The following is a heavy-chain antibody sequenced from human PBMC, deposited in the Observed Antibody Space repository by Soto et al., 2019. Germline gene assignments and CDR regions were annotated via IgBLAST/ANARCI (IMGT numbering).Heavy chain of an antibody. Sequence: PGGSLRLSCAASGFTFSSYAMSWVRQAPGKGLEWVSAISGSGGSTYYADSVKGRFTISRDNSKNTLYLQMNSLRAEDTAVYYCAKDHEYSSSSRVKYFQHWGQGTLVTVSS. CDR3: AKDHEYSSSSRVKYFQH. V-gene: IGHV3-23*01. CDR1: GFTFSSYA. J-gene: IGHJ1*01. D-gene: IGHD6-6*01. CDR2: ISGSGGST.